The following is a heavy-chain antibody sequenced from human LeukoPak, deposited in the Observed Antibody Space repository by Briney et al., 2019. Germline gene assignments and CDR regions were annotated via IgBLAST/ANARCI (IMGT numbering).Heavy chain of an antibody. J-gene: IGHJ4*02. D-gene: IGHD1-26*01. CDR1: GFTFSSYV. CDR2: ISYDGRNK. V-gene: IGHV3-30*18. Sequence: PGGSLRLSCAASGFTFSSYVMHWVRQAPGKGLEWMAVISYDGRNKYYADSVRDGFTISRENFKHTLYLHMNSLRAADTALYYCAKDRDSGGFFDSWGQGTLVTVSS. CDR3: AKDRDSGGFFDS.